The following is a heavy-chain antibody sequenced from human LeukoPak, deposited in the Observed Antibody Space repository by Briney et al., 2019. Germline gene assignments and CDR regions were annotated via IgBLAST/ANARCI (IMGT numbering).Heavy chain of an antibody. CDR1: GGSFSGYY. CDR2: INHSGST. Sequence: SETLSLTCAVYGGSFSGYYWSWIRQPPGKGLEWIGGINHSGSTNYNPSLKSRVTISVDTSKNQFSLKLSSVTAADTAVYYCARHGDRRPRGRNSGSYSPFDYWGQGTLVTVSS. V-gene: IGHV4-34*01. J-gene: IGHJ4*02. CDR3: ARHGDRRPRGRNSGSYSPFDY. D-gene: IGHD1-26*01.